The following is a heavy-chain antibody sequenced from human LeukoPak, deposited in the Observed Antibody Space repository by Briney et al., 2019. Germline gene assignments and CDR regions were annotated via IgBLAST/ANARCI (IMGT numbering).Heavy chain of an antibody. V-gene: IGHV4-34*01. D-gene: IGHD3-16*01. CDR3: ARVAWGDVASYPNWLDP. CDR2: INHSGST. CDR1: GGSFSGYY. J-gene: IGHJ5*02. Sequence: SETLSLTCAVYGGSFSGYYWSWIRQPPGKGLEWIGEINHSGSTNYNPSLKSRVTISVDTSKNQFSLKLSSVTAADTATYYCARVAWGDVASYPNWLDPWGQGTLVTVSS.